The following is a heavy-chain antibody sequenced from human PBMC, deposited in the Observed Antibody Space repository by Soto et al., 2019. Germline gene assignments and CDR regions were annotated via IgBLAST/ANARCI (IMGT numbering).Heavy chain of an antibody. D-gene: IGHD2-15*01. Sequence: QEQLLQSGAEVRKPGSSVKVSCKASGGTFNNYAVSWVRQAPGQGLEWMGGIIPMFETVNYAQRFKGRLTIAADESTSTDYMELNSLTYADTAIYFCARGLRTGNYGMDVWGQGTTVTVSS. CDR2: IIPMFETV. J-gene: IGHJ6*02. CDR1: GGTFNNYA. CDR3: ARGLRTGNYGMDV. V-gene: IGHV1-69*01.